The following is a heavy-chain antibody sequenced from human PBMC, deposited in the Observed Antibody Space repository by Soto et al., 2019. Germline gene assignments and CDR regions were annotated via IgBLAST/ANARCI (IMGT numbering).Heavy chain of an antibody. J-gene: IGHJ4*02. Sequence: SETLSLTCTVSGGSISSGDYYWSWIRQPPGKGLEWIGYIYYSGSTYYNPSLKSRVTISVDTSKNQFSLKLSSVTAADTAVYYCARDKRITMVRGVNSGPLDYWGQGTLVTVSS. CDR1: GGSISSGDYY. CDR3: ARDKRITMVRGVNSGPLDY. V-gene: IGHV4-30-4*01. CDR2: IYYSGST. D-gene: IGHD3-10*01.